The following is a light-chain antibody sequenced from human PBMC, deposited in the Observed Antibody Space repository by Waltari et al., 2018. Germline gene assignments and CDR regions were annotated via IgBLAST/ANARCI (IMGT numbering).Light chain of an antibody. Sequence: IVLTQSPATLSLPPGERATLPCRASQSLSSYLAWYQQKPGQPPRLVIYDTSHRAAGIPPRFSGSGSGTDFTLTISSLEPEDSALYYCQQRSDWPLTFGGGTEVEI. J-gene: IGKJ4*01. V-gene: IGKV3-11*01. CDR1: QSLSSY. CDR3: QQRSDWPLT. CDR2: DTS.